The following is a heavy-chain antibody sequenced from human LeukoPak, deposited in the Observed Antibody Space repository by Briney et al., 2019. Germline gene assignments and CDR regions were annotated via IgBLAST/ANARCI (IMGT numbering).Heavy chain of an antibody. Sequence: PSETLSLTCAVYGGSFSGYYWRWIRQPPGKGLEWIGEINHRGSTNYNPSLKSRVTISVDTSKNQFSLKLSSVTAADTAVYYCARGRGYCSGGSCYGGFDYWGQGTLVTVSS. V-gene: IGHV4-34*01. CDR3: ARGRGYCSGGSCYGGFDY. CDR1: GGSFSGYY. D-gene: IGHD2-15*01. CDR2: INHRGST. J-gene: IGHJ4*02.